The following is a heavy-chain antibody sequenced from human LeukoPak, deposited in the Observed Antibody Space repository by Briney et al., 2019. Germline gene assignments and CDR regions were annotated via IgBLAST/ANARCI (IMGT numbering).Heavy chain of an antibody. CDR3: ARDRGFFLFDY. J-gene: IGHJ4*02. Sequence: GGSLRLSCAASGFTFGNHWMTWVRQAPGKGLEWLAHIKEDGSETAYVDSVRGRFTISRDNAKNSLYLQMSSFRDEDTAVYYCARDRGFFLFDYWGQGTLVSVSS. CDR1: GFTFGNHW. CDR2: IKEDGSET. D-gene: IGHD3-10*01. V-gene: IGHV3-7*01.